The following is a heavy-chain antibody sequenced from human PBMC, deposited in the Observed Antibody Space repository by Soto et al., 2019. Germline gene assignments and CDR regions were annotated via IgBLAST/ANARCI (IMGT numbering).Heavy chain of an antibody. CDR1: GFTFSSYS. V-gene: IGHV3-21*01. CDR3: ARGLGYCSSTSCPNWFDP. CDR2: ISSSSSYI. Sequence: GSLRLSCAASGFTFSSYSMNWVRQAPGKGLEWVSSISSSSSYIYYADSVKGRFTISRDNAKNSLYLQMNSLRAEDTAVYYCARGLGYCSSTSCPNWFDPWGQGTLVTVSS. J-gene: IGHJ5*02. D-gene: IGHD2-2*01.